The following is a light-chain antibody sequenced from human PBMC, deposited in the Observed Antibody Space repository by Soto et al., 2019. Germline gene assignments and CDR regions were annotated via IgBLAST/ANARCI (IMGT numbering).Light chain of an antibody. CDR2: DAS. J-gene: IGKJ1*01. CDR3: QQYNSYWT. Sequence: DIQMTQSPSTLSASVGDRVTNTCRASQSISSWLAWYQQKPGKAPKLLIYDASSLESGVPSRFSGIGSGTEFTLTISSLQPDDFATYYCQQYNSYWTFGQGTKV. CDR1: QSISSW. V-gene: IGKV1-5*01.